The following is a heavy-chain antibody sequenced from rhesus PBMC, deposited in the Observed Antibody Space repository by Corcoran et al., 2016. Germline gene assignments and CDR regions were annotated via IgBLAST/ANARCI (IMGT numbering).Heavy chain of an antibody. CDR2: INGNSGST. V-gene: IGHV4-80*01. D-gene: IGHD3-22*01. CDR1: GGSFTSYW. Sequence: QVQLQESGPGLVKPSETLSLTCAVSGGSFTSYWWGWIRQPPGKGLEWIGEINGNSGSTNYNPSLKSRVTISNDAYKNQFSLKLSSVTAADTAVYYCAREGPGSEYPGYWGQGVLVTVSS. CDR3: AREGPGSEYPGY. J-gene: IGHJ4*01.